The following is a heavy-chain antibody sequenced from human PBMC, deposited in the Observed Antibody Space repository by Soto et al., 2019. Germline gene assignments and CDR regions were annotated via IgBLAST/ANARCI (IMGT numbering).Heavy chain of an antibody. J-gene: IGHJ5*02. CDR1: GFTFSSYA. Sequence: GGSLRLSCAASGFTFSSYAMSWVRQAQGKGLEWVSAISGSGGSTYYADSVKGRFTISRDNSKNTLYLQMNSLRAEDTAVYYCAKDPYSSSWYGVNNWFDPWGQGTLVTVSS. CDR2: ISGSGGST. V-gene: IGHV3-23*01. CDR3: AKDPYSSSWYGVNNWFDP. D-gene: IGHD6-13*01.